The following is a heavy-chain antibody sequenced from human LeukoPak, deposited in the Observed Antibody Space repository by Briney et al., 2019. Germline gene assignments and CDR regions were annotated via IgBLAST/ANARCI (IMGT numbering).Heavy chain of an antibody. Sequence: ASVKVSCKASGGTFSTYGISWVRQAPGQGLEWMGWISAYNGNTNYAQKLQGRVTMTTDTSTSTAYMELRSLRSDDTAVYYCARLQYSYGSKIDYWGQGTLVTVSS. V-gene: IGHV1-18*01. CDR3: ARLQYSYGSKIDY. J-gene: IGHJ4*02. CDR2: ISAYNGNT. CDR1: GGTFSTYG. D-gene: IGHD5-18*01.